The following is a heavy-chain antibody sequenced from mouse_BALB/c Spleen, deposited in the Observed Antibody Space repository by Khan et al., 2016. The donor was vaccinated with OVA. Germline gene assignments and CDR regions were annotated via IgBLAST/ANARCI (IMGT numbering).Heavy chain of an antibody. Sequence: QMQLEESGPGLVAPSQSLSITCTVSGFSLTGYGVNWVRQPPGKGLEWLGMIWGDGSTDYNSALKSRLSISKDNSKGQVFLKMNRLQTDDTARYYCARAYYGNYREAMDYWGQGTSVTVSS. CDR1: GFSLTGYG. D-gene: IGHD2-10*01. J-gene: IGHJ4*01. V-gene: IGHV2-6-7*01. CDR3: ARAYYGNYREAMDY. CDR2: IWGDGST.